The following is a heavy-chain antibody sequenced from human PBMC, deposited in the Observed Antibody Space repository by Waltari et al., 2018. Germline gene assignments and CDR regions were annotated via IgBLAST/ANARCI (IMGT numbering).Heavy chain of an antibody. Sequence: VQLLESGGGLVQPGESLRLSCAASGFTFSTYGMSWVRQAPGKGLEWIGSIYYSGSTYYNPSLKSRVTISVDTSKNQFSLKLSSVTAADTAVYYCASRIAAAGIYFDYWGQGTLVTVSS. CDR3: ASRIAAAGIYFDY. CDR2: IYYSGST. J-gene: IGHJ4*02. D-gene: IGHD6-13*01. V-gene: IGHV4-38-2*01. CDR1: GFTFSTYG.